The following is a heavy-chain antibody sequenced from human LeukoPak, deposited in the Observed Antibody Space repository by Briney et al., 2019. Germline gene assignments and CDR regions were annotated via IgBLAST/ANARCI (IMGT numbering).Heavy chain of an antibody. CDR1: GYTFTGYY. J-gene: IGHJ4*02. CDR2: ISPNSGDT. Sequence: ASVKVSCKASGYTFTGYYMHWVRQAPGQGLEWMGWISPNSGDTNYAQKFQGRVTMTGDTSIGTAYMELSRLRSDDTAVYYCARDGNFDYWGQGTLVTVSS. V-gene: IGHV1-2*02. D-gene: IGHD1-26*01. CDR3: ARDGNFDY.